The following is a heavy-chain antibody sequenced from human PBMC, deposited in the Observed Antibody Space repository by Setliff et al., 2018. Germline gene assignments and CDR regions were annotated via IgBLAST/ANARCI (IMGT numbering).Heavy chain of an antibody. CDR3: ARGVSSVSWTPRY. D-gene: IGHD6-19*01. CDR1: GVSIRGFY. J-gene: IGHJ4*02. Sequence: SETLSLTCTVSGVSIRGFYWTWIRQSPKRGLEWLGYAFHTGKTDYNPSLMSRVIISIDMSRKQFSLKLSSVIAADTAVYYCARGVSSVSWTPRYRGRGILVTVSS. CDR2: AFHTGKT. V-gene: IGHV4-59*08.